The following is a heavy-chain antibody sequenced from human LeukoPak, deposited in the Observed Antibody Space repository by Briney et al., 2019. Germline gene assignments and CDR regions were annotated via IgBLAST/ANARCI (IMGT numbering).Heavy chain of an antibody. CDR2: INYRGET. Sequence: SETLSLTCTVSGASTSSSFWSWIRQSPGKGLEWIGYINYRGETSQNPSLESRVSMSVDTSKNQISLQLTSVTAADTAVYYCARMIVATIRIGVYFYHGMDVWGQGTTVTVSS. V-gene: IGHV4-59*08. CDR1: GASTSSSF. CDR3: ARMIVATIRIGVYFYHGMDV. J-gene: IGHJ6*02. D-gene: IGHD5-12*01.